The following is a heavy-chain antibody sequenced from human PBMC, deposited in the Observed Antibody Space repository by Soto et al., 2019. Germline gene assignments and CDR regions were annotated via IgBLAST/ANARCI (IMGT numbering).Heavy chain of an antibody. Sequence: QVQLVQSGAEVKKPGASVKVSCKASGYTFTSYGISWVRQAPGQGLEWMGWISAYNGNTNYAQKLQGRVTMTTDTSTSTAYMELRSLRSDDTAVYYCARVVETTPLSSSYYYYGMDVWGQGTTVTVSS. CDR1: GYTFTSYG. CDR3: ARVVETTPLSSSYYYYGMDV. V-gene: IGHV1-18*01. D-gene: IGHD1-1*01. J-gene: IGHJ6*02. CDR2: ISAYNGNT.